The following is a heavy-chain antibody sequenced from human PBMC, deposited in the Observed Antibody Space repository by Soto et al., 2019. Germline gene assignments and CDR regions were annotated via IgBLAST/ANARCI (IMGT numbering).Heavy chain of an antibody. CDR1: GFTFSTYS. CDR2: ISSSSSII. CDR3: AKDGIGGGNQGSFHFDY. J-gene: IGHJ4*02. V-gene: IGHV3-48*02. Sequence: EVQLVESGGGLAQPGGSLRLSCVASGFTFSTYSMNWVRQAPGKGLEWLSYISSSSSIIYYADSVKGRFTVSRDNAKNSLYLQMNSLRDEDTAVYYCAKDGIGGGNQGSFHFDYWGLGTLVTVSS. D-gene: IGHD2-21*01.